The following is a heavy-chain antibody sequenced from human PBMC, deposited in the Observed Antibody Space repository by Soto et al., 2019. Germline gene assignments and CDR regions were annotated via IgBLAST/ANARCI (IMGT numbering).Heavy chain of an antibody. CDR1: GGTFSSYA. V-gene: IGHV1-69*12. CDR2: FISIFGAA. D-gene: IGHD2-2*01. Sequence: QVQLVQSGAEVKKPGSSVKVSCKASGGTFSSYAISWVRQAPGQGLEWMGGFISIFGAANYAQKFQGRVTITADESTSTAYMELSSLRSEDTAVYYCARHVPAAGYYYGMDVWGQGTTVTVSS. J-gene: IGHJ6*02. CDR3: ARHVPAAGYYYGMDV.